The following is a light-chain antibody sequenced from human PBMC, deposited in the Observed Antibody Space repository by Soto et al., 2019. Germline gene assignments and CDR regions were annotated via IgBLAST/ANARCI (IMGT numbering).Light chain of an antibody. CDR1: QSVSNN. J-gene: IGKJ1*01. V-gene: IGKV3-15*01. CDR3: QQYNNWPTWT. CDR2: GAS. Sequence: EIVLTQSTGTLSLSPGEGATLSCRAVQSVSNNYLAWYQQKPGQAPRLLIYGASARATDVPVRFSGSGSGTEFTLTISSLQSEDFAIYYCQQYNNWPTWTFGPGTKVDI.